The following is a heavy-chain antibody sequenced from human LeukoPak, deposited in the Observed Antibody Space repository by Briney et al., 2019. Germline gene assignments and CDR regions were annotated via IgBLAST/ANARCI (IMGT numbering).Heavy chain of an antibody. D-gene: IGHD1-26*01. Sequence: GGSLRLSCAASGFTFSSHWLSWVRQAPGKGLEWVAHIRQDGGEKNFLDSVKGRFTISRDNAMNSLYLQMNSLRAEDTALYYCARSGSAMGADCWGQGTLVTVSS. CDR2: IRQDGGEK. CDR1: GFTFSSHW. CDR3: ARSGSAMGADC. V-gene: IGHV3-7*01. J-gene: IGHJ4*02.